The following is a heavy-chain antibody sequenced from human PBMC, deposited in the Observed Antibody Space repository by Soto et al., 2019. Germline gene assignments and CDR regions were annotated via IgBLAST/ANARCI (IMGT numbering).Heavy chain of an antibody. CDR1: GFTFSRYS. V-gene: IGHV3-48*02. Sequence: EVQLVESGGGLVQPGGSLRLSCAASGFTFSRYSMNWVSQAPGKGLEWISYITSDSSTIYYADSVKGRFTISRDNAKNSLFLQMNSLRDEDTAMYYCARDNGRAGSFDPWGQGTLVTVSS. D-gene: IGHD6-13*01. J-gene: IGHJ5*02. CDR2: ITSDSSTI. CDR3: ARDNGRAGSFDP.